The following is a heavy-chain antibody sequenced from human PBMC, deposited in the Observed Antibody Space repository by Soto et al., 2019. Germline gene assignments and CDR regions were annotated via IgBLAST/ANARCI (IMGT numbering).Heavy chain of an antibody. V-gene: IGHV3-23*01. CDR3: AKDGAGAQRWHDFWSGYKAEYYYMDV. CDR1: GFTFSSYA. J-gene: IGHJ6*03. Sequence: EVQLLESGGGLVQPGGSLRLSCAASGFTFSSYAMSWVRQAPGKGLEWVSAISGSGGSTYYADSVKGRFTISRDNSKNTLYLQMNSLRDEDRDVYYCAKDGAGAQRWHDFWSGYKAEYYYMDVWGKGTTVTVSS. D-gene: IGHD3-3*01. CDR2: ISGSGGST.